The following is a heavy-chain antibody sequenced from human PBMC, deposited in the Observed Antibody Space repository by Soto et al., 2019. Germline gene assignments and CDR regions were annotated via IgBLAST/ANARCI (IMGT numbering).Heavy chain of an antibody. CDR3: ARDRAVLLWFGEKKWFDP. CDR2: INHSGST. D-gene: IGHD3-10*01. CDR1: GGSFSGDY. Sequence: SEALSLTCAVYGGSFSGDYWSWIRQPPGKGLEWIGEINHSGSTNYNPSLKSRVTISVDTSKNQFSLKLSSVTAADTAVYYCARDRAVLLWFGEKKWFDPWGQGTLVTVS. V-gene: IGHV4-34*01. J-gene: IGHJ5*02.